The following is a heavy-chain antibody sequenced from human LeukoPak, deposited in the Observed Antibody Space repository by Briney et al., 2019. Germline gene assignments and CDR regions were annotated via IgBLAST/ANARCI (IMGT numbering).Heavy chain of an antibody. CDR2: IYPGDSYT. D-gene: IGHD2-15*01. CDR3: ASLGYCSGGSCYHNWFDP. Sequence: GESLKISCKGSGYSFTSYWIGWVRQMPGKGLEWMGIIYPGDSYTNYSPSFQGHVTISADKSISTAYLQWSSLKASDTAMYYCASLGYCSGGSCYHNWFDPWGQGTLVTVSS. J-gene: IGHJ5*02. V-gene: IGHV5-51*01. CDR1: GYSFTSYW.